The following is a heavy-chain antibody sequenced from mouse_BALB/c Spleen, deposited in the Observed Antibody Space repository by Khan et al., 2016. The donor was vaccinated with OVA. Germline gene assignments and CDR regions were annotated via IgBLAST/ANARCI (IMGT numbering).Heavy chain of an antibody. CDR1: GFNIKDTY. Sequence: VQLQQPGAELVKPGASVKLSCTASGFNIKDTYMHWVKQKPEQGLEWIGRIDPANGNTKYDPKFQGKATITADTSSTKASLQLSSLTSEDTAVDYCARRRNYYGSLDYWGQCTTLTVSS. CDR2: IDPANGNT. J-gene: IGHJ2*01. V-gene: IGHV14-3*02. CDR3: ARRRNYYGSLDY. D-gene: IGHD1-1*01.